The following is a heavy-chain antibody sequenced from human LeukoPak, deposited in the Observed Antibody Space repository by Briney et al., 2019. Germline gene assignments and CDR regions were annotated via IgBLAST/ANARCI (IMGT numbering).Heavy chain of an antibody. Sequence: ASVKVSCKASGGTFSSYAISWVRQAPGQGLEWMGWINPNSGGTNYAQKFQGRVTMTRDTSISTAYMELSRLRSDDTAVYYCARDAVRRIFGVGGLFDYWGQGTLVTVSS. D-gene: IGHD3-3*01. CDR3: ARDAVRRIFGVGGLFDY. CDR1: GGTFSSYA. J-gene: IGHJ4*02. CDR2: INPNSGGT. V-gene: IGHV1-2*02.